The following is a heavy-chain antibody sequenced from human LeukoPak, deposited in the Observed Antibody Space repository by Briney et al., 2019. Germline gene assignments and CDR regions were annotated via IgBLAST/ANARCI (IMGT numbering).Heavy chain of an antibody. Sequence: GGSLRLSCAASGFTFSSYAMHWVHQAPGKGLEWVAVISYDGSNKYYADSVKGRFTTSRDNSKNTLYLQMNSLRAEDTAVYYCAREKFAFDYWGQGTLVTVSS. V-gene: IGHV3-30-3*01. J-gene: IGHJ4*02. D-gene: IGHD2-21*01. CDR2: ISYDGSNK. CDR1: GFTFSSYA. CDR3: AREKFAFDY.